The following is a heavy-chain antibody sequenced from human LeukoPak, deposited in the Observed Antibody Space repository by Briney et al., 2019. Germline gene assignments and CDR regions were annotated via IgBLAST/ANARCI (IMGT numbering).Heavy chain of an antibody. J-gene: IGHJ4*02. Sequence: GASVKVSCKASGYTFTGYYMHWVRQAPGQGLEWMGWINPNSGGTNYAQKFQGRVSMTRDTSISTAYMELSRLRSDDTAVYYCASFSRFLEWLTIDYWGQGTLVSVSS. CDR2: INPNSGGT. D-gene: IGHD3-3*01. V-gene: IGHV1-2*02. CDR3: ASFSRFLEWLTIDY. CDR1: GYTFTGYY.